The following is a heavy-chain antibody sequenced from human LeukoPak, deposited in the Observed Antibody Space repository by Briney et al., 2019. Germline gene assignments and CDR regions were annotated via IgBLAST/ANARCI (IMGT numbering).Heavy chain of an antibody. V-gene: IGHV1-69*04. CDR2: IIPILGIA. J-gene: IGHJ3*02. CDR1: GGTFSSYA. D-gene: IGHD3-3*01. Sequence: SVKVSCKASGGTFSSYAISWVRQAPGQGLEWMGRIIPILGIANYAQKFQGRVTITADKSTSTAYMELSSLRSEDTAVYYCARDCWESYDFWSGPRDAFDIWAKGQWSPSLQ. CDR3: ARDCWESYDFWSGPRDAFDI.